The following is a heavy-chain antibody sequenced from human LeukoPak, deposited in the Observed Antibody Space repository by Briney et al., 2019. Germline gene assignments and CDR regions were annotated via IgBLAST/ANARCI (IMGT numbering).Heavy chain of an antibody. CDR3: ARMYYYDSSGYYSFDY. J-gene: IGHJ4*02. Sequence: SETLSLTCAVYGGSFSGYYWSWIRQPPGKGLEWIGEINHSGSTNYNPSLKSRVSISVDTSKNQFSLRLRSVTAADTAVYYCARMYYYDSSGYYSFDYWGQGTLVTVSS. CDR1: GGSFSGYY. V-gene: IGHV4-34*01. D-gene: IGHD3-22*01. CDR2: INHSGST.